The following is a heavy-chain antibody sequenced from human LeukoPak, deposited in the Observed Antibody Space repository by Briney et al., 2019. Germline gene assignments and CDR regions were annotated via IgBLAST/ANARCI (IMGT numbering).Heavy chain of an antibody. D-gene: IGHD3-16*01. V-gene: IGHV3-23*01. CDR3: AKGGLKRAFDI. CDR1: GFTFSSYG. CDR2: ISGSGGST. J-gene: IGHJ3*02. Sequence: GGSLRLSCAASGFTFSSYGMSWVRQAPGKGLEWVSGISGSGGSTNYADSVKGRFTISRDNSKNTLYLQMNSLRAEDTAVYYCAKGGLKRAFDIWGQGTMVTVSS.